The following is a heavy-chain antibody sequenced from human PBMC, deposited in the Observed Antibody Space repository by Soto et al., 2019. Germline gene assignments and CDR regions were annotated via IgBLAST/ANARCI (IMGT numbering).Heavy chain of an antibody. CDR1: GFTFSSYA. CDR3: ARGRYCSGGDCFRYFDY. D-gene: IGHD2-15*01. J-gene: IGHJ4*02. CDR2: ISSDGGST. V-gene: IGHV3-64*01. Sequence: EVQLVESGGGLVQPGGSLRLSCAASGFTFSSYAMYWVRQAPGKGLEYISTISSDGGSTYYTNSVKGRFTISRDSSKNTLYLQMGSLRAEDMAVYYCARGRYCSGGDCFRYFDYLGQGTLLTFSS.